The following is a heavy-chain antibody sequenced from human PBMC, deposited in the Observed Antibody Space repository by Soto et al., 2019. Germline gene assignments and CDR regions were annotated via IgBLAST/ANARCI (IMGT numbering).Heavy chain of an antibody. Sequence: QVQLVESGGGVVQPGGSLRLSCAASGFTFSNFGMHWVRQAPGKGLDWVADITKNGRNKDYADSVKGRLAISRDNSKNTLELQMNSLRVEDTAMYYCGRCNGDDCHSPFDYWGQGTLVTVSS. D-gene: IGHD2-8*01. J-gene: IGHJ4*02. CDR2: ITKNGRNK. V-gene: IGHV3-30*03. CDR3: GRCNGDDCHSPFDY. CDR1: GFTFSNFG.